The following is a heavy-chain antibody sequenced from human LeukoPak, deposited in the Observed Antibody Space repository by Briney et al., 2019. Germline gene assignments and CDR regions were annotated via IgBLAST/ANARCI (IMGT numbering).Heavy chain of an antibody. CDR1: GFTFSNAW. D-gene: IGHD2-2*01. J-gene: IGHJ5*02. CDR3: TTEADIVVVPAAP. V-gene: IGHV3-15*01. Sequence: GGALRLSCAASGFTFSNAWMSWGRPAPGEGLEWGGRIKSKTDGGTTDYAAPVKGRFTISRDDSKNTLYLQMNSLKTEDTAVYYCTTEADIVVVPAAPWGQGTLVTVSS. CDR2: IKSKTDGGTT.